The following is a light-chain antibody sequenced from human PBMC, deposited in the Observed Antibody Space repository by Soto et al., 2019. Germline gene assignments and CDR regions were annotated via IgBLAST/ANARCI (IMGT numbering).Light chain of an antibody. CDR1: QSVSSN. V-gene: IGKV3-15*01. CDR2: GAS. CDR3: QQYGSSSRT. J-gene: IGKJ4*01. Sequence: EIVMTQSPATLSVSPGERATLSCRASQSVSSNLAWYQQKPGQAPRLLIYGASTRATGIPARFSGSGSGTDFTLTISRLEPEDFAVYYCQQYGSSSRTFGGGTKVEIK.